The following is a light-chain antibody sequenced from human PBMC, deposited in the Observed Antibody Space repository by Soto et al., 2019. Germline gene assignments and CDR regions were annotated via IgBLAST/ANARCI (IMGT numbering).Light chain of an antibody. CDR1: SSDVGGYNY. CDR3: SSYAGSNNFNV. CDR2: EVS. J-gene: IGLJ6*01. V-gene: IGLV2-8*01. Sequence: QSALTQPPSASGSPGQSVTISCTGTSSDVGGYNYVSWYQQHPGKAPKLMIYEVSKRPSGVADRFSGSKSGNTTSLTVSGLQAEDEADYCCSSYAGSNNFNVFGTGTKLTVL.